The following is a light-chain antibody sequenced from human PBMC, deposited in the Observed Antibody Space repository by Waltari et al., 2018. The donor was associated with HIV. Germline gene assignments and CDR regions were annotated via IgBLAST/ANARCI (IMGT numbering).Light chain of an antibody. CDR1: SSDVGGYNY. CDR3: TSYTSSNTLVI. J-gene: IGLJ2*01. Sequence: ISCTGTSSDVGGYNYVSWYQQHPGKAPKLMIYHVSNRPSGVSNRFSGSKSGNTASLTISGLQAEDEADYYCTSYTSSNTLVIFGGGTKLTVL. CDR2: HVS. V-gene: IGLV2-14*03.